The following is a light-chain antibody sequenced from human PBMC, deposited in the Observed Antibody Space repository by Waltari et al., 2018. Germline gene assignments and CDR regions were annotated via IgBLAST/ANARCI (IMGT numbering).Light chain of an antibody. J-gene: IGLJ2*01. V-gene: IGLV2-14*03. CDR2: DVS. Sequence: QSALTQPAPVSGSPGQSITISCTGTSSDVGAYNYVSWYQQNPGKAPKRMIFDVSNRPSGVSNRFSGSKSGNTSSLTISGLQAEDEADYYCSSYISSSTLELFGGGTSLTVL. CDR3: SSYISSSTLEL. CDR1: SSDVGAYNY.